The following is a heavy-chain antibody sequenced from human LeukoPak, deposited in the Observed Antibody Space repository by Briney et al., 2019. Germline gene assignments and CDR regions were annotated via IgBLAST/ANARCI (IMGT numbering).Heavy chain of an antibody. D-gene: IGHD3-10*01. CDR2: ISSSSSYI. CDR1: GFTFSSYS. J-gene: IGHJ4*02. V-gene: IGHV3-21*01. CDR3: ARPIKYYYGSGSDY. Sequence: GGSLRLSCAASGFTFSSYSMNWVRQAPGKGLELVSSISSSSSYIYYADSVKGRFTISRDNAKNSLYLQMNSLRAEDTAVYYCARPIKYYYGSGSDYWGQGTLVTVSS.